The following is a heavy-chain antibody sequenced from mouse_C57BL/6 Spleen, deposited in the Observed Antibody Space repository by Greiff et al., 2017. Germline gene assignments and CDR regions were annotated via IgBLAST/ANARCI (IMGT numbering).Heavy chain of an antibody. CDR3: ASYAYYAMDY. V-gene: IGHV2-2*01. CDR1: GFSFTSYG. J-gene: IGHJ4*01. CDR2: IWSGGST. Sequence: VKLMESGPGLVQPSQSLSITCTVSGFSFTSYGVHWVRQSPGKGLEWLGVIWSGGSTDYNAAFISRLSISKDNSKSQVFFKMNSLQADDTAIYYCASYAYYAMDYWGQGTSVTVSS. D-gene: IGHD1-1*01.